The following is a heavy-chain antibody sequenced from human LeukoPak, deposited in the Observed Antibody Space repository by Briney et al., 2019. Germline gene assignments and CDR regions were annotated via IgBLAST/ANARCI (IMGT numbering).Heavy chain of an antibody. CDR1: GGTFSSYA. Sequence: SVKVSCKASGGTFSSYAISWVRQAPGQGLGWMGGIIPIFGTANYAQKFQGRVTITADESTSTAYMELSSLRSEDTAVYYCARSKWSSYNWFDPWGQGTLVTVSS. V-gene: IGHV1-69*13. J-gene: IGHJ5*02. D-gene: IGHD2-15*01. CDR2: IIPIFGTA. CDR3: ARSKWSSYNWFDP.